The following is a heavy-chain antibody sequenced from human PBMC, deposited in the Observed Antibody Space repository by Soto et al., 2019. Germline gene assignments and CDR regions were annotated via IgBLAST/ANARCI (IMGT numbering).Heavy chain of an antibody. CDR2: ITNNGGST. V-gene: IGHV3-64*04. CDR3: AEARRGQRPTPYYFDY. J-gene: IGHJ4*02. CDR1: GFTFSNYA. D-gene: IGHD2-2*01. Sequence: GGSLRLSCSASGFTFSNYAIHWVRQAPGKGLEYVAAITNNGGSTKYADSVKGRFTISRDNSKNTLYLQMNSLRAEDTAVYYCAEARRGQRPTPYYFDYWGQGTLVTVSS.